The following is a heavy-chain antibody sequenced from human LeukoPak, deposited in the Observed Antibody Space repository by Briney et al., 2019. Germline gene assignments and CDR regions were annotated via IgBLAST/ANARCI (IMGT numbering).Heavy chain of an antibody. D-gene: IGHD3-16*01. V-gene: IGHV4-61*02. Sequence: SETLSLTCTVSGGSISSGSYYWSWIPQPGGKELEWIVRIYTSGSTNYNLSLKSRVTVSVDTSKNQFSLKLSLVTAADTAVYYCARGGGAPYYYFYMDVWGKGTTVTVAS. J-gene: IGHJ6*03. CDR2: IYTSGST. CDR1: GGSISSGSYY. CDR3: ARGGGAPYYYFYMDV.